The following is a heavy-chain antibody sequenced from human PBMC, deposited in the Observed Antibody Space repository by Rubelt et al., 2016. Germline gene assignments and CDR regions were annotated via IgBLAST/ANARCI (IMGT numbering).Heavy chain of an antibody. D-gene: IGHD2-2*01. Sequence: QVQLVQSGAEVKKPGASVKVSCKASGYTFTGYYMHWVRQAPGQGLEWMGWINPNSGGTNFARKFQGRGTMTRDTSISTAYMELSRLRSDDTAVYYCARGGENIVVPYWGQGTLVTVSS. CDR3: ARGGENIVVPY. J-gene: IGHJ4*02. CDR1: GYTFTGYY. CDR2: INPNSGGT. V-gene: IGHV1-2*02.